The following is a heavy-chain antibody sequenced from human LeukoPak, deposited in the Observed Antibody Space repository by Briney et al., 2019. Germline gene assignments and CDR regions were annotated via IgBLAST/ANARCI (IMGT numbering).Heavy chain of an antibody. V-gene: IGHV3-66*01. CDR3: ARGCLPSLVATRPYFDH. J-gene: IGHJ4*02. CDR2: IYSGGNT. D-gene: IGHD5-12*01. Sequence: TSGSLSLSCAASGFTVSVNYMNWIRQAQGKGLEFVSVIYSGGNTYSADSVYGRISISRYNATSSQYLLMNISSVEETAVYYGARGCLPSLVATRPYFDHWGQGTLVTVSS. CDR1: GFTVSVNY.